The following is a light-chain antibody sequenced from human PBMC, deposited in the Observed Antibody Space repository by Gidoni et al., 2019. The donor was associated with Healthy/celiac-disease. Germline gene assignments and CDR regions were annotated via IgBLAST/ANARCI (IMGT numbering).Light chain of an antibody. V-gene: IGKV3-20*01. CDR1: QSVSSSY. Sequence: EIVLTQSPGTLSLSPGERATLSCRASQSVSSSYLAWYQQKPGQAPRLLIYGASSRATGIPDRVSGSGSGTDFTLTISRLEPEDVAVYYCQQYGSSPLTFXGXTKVEIK. CDR2: GAS. CDR3: QQYGSSPLT. J-gene: IGKJ4*01.